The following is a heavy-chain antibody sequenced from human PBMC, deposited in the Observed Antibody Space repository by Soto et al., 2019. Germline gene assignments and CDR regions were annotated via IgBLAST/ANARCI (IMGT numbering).Heavy chain of an antibody. CDR2: IIPIFGTA. J-gene: IGHJ4*02. CDR3: ARGPYYYDSSGEFFYYLDY. Sequence: SVKVSCKASGGTFSSYAISWVRQAPGQGLEWMGGIIPIFGTANYAQKFQGRVTITADESTSTAYMELSSLRSEDTAVYYCARGPYYYDSSGEFFYYLDYWGQGTLVTVSS. CDR1: GGTFSSYA. D-gene: IGHD3-22*01. V-gene: IGHV1-69*13.